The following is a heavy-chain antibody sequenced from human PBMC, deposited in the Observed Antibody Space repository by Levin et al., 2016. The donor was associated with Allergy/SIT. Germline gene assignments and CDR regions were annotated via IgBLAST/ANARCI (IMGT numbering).Heavy chain of an antibody. Sequence: GESLKISCKGSGYTFTSYWIAWVRQMPGKGLEWMGIIYPGDSDTRYSPSFQGQVTISVDKSISTAYVQWSSLKASDTAMYYCARLFGGSARAYEYWGQGTLVTVSS. D-gene: IGHD2-15*01. V-gene: IGHV5-51*01. CDR2: IYPGDSDT. J-gene: IGHJ4*02. CDR3: ARLFGGSARAYEY. CDR1: GYTFTSYW.